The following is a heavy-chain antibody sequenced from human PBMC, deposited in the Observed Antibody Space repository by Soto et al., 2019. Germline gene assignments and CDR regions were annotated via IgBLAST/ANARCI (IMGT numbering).Heavy chain of an antibody. D-gene: IGHD3-22*01. V-gene: IGHV1-18*04. CDR2: ISAYNGNT. Sequence: ASVKVSCKASGYTFTSYGISWVRQAPGQGLEWMGWISAYNGNTNYAQKLQGRVTMTTDTSTSTAYMELRSLRSDDTAVYYCARRNDYYDSRGYYLKPSFDYWGQGTLVPVSS. CDR3: ARRNDYYDSRGYYLKPSFDY. CDR1: GYTFTSYG. J-gene: IGHJ4*02.